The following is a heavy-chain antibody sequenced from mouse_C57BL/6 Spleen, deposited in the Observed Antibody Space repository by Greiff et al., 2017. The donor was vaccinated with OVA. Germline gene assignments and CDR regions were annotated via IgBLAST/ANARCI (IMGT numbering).Heavy chain of an antibody. Sequence: VQLQQPGAELVMPGASVKLSCKASGYTFTSYWMHWVKQRPGQGLEWIGEIDPSDSYTNYNQKFKGKSTLTVDKSSSTAYMQLSSLTSEDSAVYYCARYYGQGYYAMDYWGQGTSVTVSS. V-gene: IGHV1-69*01. D-gene: IGHD1-1*02. CDR3: ARYYGQGYYAMDY. CDR2: IDPSDSYT. J-gene: IGHJ4*01. CDR1: GYTFTSYW.